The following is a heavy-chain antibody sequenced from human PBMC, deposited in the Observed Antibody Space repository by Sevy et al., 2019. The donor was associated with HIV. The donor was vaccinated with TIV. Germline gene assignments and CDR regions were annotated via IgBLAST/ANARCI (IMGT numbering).Heavy chain of an antibody. J-gene: IGHJ3*02. V-gene: IGHV1-69*13. CDR3: ARDRDITFGGGDAFDI. D-gene: IGHD3-16*01. CDR1: GGTFGTYS. Sequence: ASVKVSCKASGGTFGTYSLSWLRQAPGQGLEWMGGIIPIFHSANYAQNFQGRVTITADESTSTAYMELSSLRPEDSAVYYCARDRDITFGGGDAFDIWGHGTRVTVSS. CDR2: IIPIFHSA.